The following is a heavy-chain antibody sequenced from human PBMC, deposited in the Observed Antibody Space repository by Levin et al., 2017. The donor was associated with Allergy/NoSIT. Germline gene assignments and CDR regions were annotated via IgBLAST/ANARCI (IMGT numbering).Heavy chain of an antibody. CDR1: GFSFSGYR. CDR2: MSHDGSAK. V-gene: IGHV3-30*03. Sequence: SCVGTGFSFSGYRMHWVRQAPGKGLEWVSAMSHDGSAKYYADSVKGRFNISRDNSKNTVDLQLSSLRPEDTAVYYCARVGYGYSNGQGLDHWGQGTLVTVSS. D-gene: IGHD5-18*01. J-gene: IGHJ4*02. CDR3: ARVGYGYSNGQGLDH.